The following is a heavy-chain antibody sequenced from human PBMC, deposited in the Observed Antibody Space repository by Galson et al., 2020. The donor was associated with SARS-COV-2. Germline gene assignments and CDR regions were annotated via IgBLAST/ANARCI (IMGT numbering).Heavy chain of an antibody. CDR2: INWNGGRI. Sequence: GESLKISCAASGFTFDDYGMSWVRQAPGKGLEWVSGINWNGGRIGYAESVKGRFTISRDNTKNSLYLQMNSLRADDTALYYCARSIASDGPWGKGTLGTVSS. CDR3: ARSIASDGP. CDR1: GFTFDDYG. J-gene: IGHJ5*02. D-gene: IGHD6-13*01. V-gene: IGHV3-20*04.